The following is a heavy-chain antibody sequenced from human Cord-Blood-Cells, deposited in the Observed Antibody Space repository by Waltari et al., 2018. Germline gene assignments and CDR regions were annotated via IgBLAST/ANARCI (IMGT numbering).Heavy chain of an antibody. Sequence: QVQLVQSGAEVKKPGASVKVSCKASGDTFTSDYMHWVRKAPGQGLEWMGRNNPRGRSPSNDQKFQGRVTMARDTSTSTVYMELSSLRSEDTAVYYCARGGSYSFDYWGQGTLVTVSS. D-gene: IGHD1-26*01. J-gene: IGHJ4*02. V-gene: IGHV1-46*03. CDR1: GDTFTSDY. CDR2: NNPRGRSP. CDR3: ARGGSYSFDY.